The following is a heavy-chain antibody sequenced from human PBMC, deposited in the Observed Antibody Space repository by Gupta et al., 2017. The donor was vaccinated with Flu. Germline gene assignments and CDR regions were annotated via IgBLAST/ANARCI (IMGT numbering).Heavy chain of an antibody. Sequence: QVQLQQWGAGLLKPSETLSLTCAVYGGSFSGYDWSWIRQPPGKGLEWIGEINHSGSTNYNPSLKSRVTISVDTSKNQFSLKLSSVTAADTAVYYCARVKSDFWSGYSPYYFDYWGQGTLVTVSS. CDR2: INHSGST. CDR3: ARVKSDFWSGYSPYYFDY. J-gene: IGHJ4*02. CDR1: GGSFSGYD. V-gene: IGHV4-34*01. D-gene: IGHD3-3*01.